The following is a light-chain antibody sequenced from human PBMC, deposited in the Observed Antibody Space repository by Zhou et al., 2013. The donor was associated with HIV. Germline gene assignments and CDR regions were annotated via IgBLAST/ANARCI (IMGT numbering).Light chain of an antibody. CDR3: QQTYSVHVT. J-gene: IGKJ4*01. CDR2: AAS. Sequence: IQVTQSPSSLSASVGDRVTITCRASQLIHTSLVWYQQKPGKAPKLLIYAASSLQGGVPSRFSGSGSGTDFTLTIGSLQPEDFATYYCQQTYSVHVTFGGGTKV. CDR1: QLIHTS. V-gene: IGKV1-39*01.